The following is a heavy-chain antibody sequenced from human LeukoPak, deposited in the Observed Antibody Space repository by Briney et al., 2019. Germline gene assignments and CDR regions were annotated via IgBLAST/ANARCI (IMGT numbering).Heavy chain of an antibody. J-gene: IGHJ5*02. V-gene: IGHV1-8*03. Sequence: ASVKVSCKASGYTFTSYDINWVRQATGQGLEWMGWMNPNSGNTGYAQKFQGRVTITRNTSISTAYMELSSLRSEDTAVYYCARMYYYDSSGYTVWFDPWGQGTLATVSS. CDR2: MNPNSGNT. D-gene: IGHD3-22*01. CDR3: ARMYYYDSSGYTVWFDP. CDR1: GYTFTSYD.